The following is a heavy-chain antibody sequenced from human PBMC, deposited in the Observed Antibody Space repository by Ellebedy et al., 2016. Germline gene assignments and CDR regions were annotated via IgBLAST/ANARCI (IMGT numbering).Heavy chain of an antibody. CDR2: IYYSGST. V-gene: IGHV4-39*07. CDR1: GGSISSSSYY. J-gene: IGHJ4*02. Sequence: GSLRLSXTVSGGSISSSSYYWGWIRQPPGKGLEWIGSIYYSGSTYYNPSLKSRVTISVVTSKNQFSLKLSSVTAADTAVYYCARIRGPIYYYFDYWGQGTLVTVSS. D-gene: IGHD2-21*01. CDR3: ARIRGPIYYYFDY.